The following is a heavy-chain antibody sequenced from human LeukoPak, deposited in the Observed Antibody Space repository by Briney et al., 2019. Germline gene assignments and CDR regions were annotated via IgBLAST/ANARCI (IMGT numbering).Heavy chain of an antibody. CDR3: ARDLALWGSGWHDEDVC. Sequence: ASVKVSCKASGGTFSSYAISWVRQAPGQGLEWMGRIIPILGIANYAQKFQGRVTITADKSTSTAYMELSSLRSEDTAVYYCARDLALWGSGWHDEDVCWGQGTLVTVSS. V-gene: IGHV1-69*04. J-gene: IGHJ4*02. CDR2: IIPILGIA. D-gene: IGHD6-19*01. CDR1: GGTFSSYA.